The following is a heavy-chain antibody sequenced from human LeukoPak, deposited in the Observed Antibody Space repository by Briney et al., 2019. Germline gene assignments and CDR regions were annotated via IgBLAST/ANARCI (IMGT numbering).Heavy chain of an antibody. V-gene: IGHV3-7*01. D-gene: IGHD3-10*01. CDR2: INQDGTEK. CDR3: ARPLMYYYGSETYFWFDP. CDR1: GFIFSRHW. J-gene: IGHJ5*02. Sequence: PGGSLRLSCAASGFIFSRHWMHWVRQAPGKGLEWVANINQDGTEKYYVDSVKGRFTISRDNAKNSLSLQMNSLRAEDTAVYYCARPLMYYYGSETYFWFDPWGQGTLVTVSS.